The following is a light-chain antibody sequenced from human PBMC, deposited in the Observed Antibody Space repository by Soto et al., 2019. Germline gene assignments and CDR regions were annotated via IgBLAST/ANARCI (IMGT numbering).Light chain of an antibody. V-gene: IGKV3-20*01. J-gene: IGKJ5*01. CDR2: GAS. Sequence: DIVLTQSPCTLSVSLGERATLSCRASQSVSSSYLAWYQQKPGQAPRLLIYGASSRATGIPDRFSGSGSGTDFTLTISRLEPEDFAVYYCQQYGSSPPITFGQGTRLEIK. CDR1: QSVSSSY. CDR3: QQYGSSPPIT.